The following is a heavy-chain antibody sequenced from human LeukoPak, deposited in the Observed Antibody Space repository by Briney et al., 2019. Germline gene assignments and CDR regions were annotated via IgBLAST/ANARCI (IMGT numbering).Heavy chain of an antibody. CDR3: ARLVGGTTGATDS. CDR1: GFTFSSYA. D-gene: IGHD1-26*01. J-gene: IGHJ5*02. CDR2: ISGSGGST. Sequence: GGSLRLSCAASGFTFSSYAMSWVRQAPGKGLEWVSAISGSGGSTFYADSVKGRFTISRDNAKNSLYLQMNSLRAEDTAVYFCARLVGGTTGATDSWGQGSLVSVS. V-gene: IGHV3-23*01.